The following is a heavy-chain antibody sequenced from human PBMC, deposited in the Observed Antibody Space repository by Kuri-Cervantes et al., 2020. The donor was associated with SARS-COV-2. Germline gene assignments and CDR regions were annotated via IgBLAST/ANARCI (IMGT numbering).Heavy chain of an antibody. CDR2: IVVGSGDT. V-gene: IGHV1-58*02. J-gene: IGHJ4*02. D-gene: IGHD2-8*01. CDR1: GYTFSSYA. Sequence: SVKVSCKASGYTFSSYAIYWVRQARGQGLEWIGWIVVGSGDTSYAQQFQDRVTITRDMSTATAYMELRTLRSEDTAVYFCSLDAFDYWGQGTLVTVSS. CDR3: SLDAFDY.